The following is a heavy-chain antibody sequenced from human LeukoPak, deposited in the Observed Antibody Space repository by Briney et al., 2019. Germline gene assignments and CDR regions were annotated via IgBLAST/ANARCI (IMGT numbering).Heavy chain of an antibody. CDR2: IKTDGSAK. CDR1: GFTFSRYW. J-gene: IGHJ3*02. Sequence: GGSLRLSCAASGFTFSRYWMSWVRQVPGKGLERVANIKTDGSAKNYLESVKGRFTISRDNAKSLLFLQMNSLRGEDTALYFCARKRPAAASAFEIWGQGTGVTVSS. V-gene: IGHV3-7*01. D-gene: IGHD6-25*01. CDR3: ARKRPAAASAFEI.